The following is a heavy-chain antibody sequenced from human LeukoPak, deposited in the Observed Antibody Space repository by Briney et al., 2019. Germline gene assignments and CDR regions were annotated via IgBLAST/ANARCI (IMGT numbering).Heavy chain of an antibody. D-gene: IGHD3-22*01. J-gene: IGHJ4*02. Sequence: GASLRLSCVASGFTFSSYAMSWVRQAPGKGLEWASAISGSGGSTYYADSVKGRFTISRDNSKNTLYLQMNSLRAEDTAVYYCAKRGREYYDSSGYLDYWGQGTLVTVSS. V-gene: IGHV3-23*01. CDR2: ISGSGGST. CDR3: AKRGREYYDSSGYLDY. CDR1: GFTFSSYA.